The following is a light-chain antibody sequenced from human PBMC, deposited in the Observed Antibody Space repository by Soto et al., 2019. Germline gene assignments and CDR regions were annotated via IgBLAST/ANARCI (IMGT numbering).Light chain of an antibody. CDR2: RAN. CDR3: ASWDDSLSGVV. Sequence: QSVLTQPPSASGTPGQRVTISCSGSNSNVGSYYVYWYQQLPGTAPKLLIYRANQRPSGVPDRFSGSKSGTSASLAISGLRSEDEADSYCASWDDSLSGVVFGGGTKVTVL. V-gene: IGLV1-47*01. J-gene: IGLJ2*01. CDR1: NSNVGSYY.